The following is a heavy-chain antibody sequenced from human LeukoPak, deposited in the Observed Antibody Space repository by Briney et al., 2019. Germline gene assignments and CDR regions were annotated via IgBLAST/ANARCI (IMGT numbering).Heavy chain of an antibody. Sequence: AASVKVSCKASGYTFTSYDVNWVRQATGQGLEWMGWMNPNSGNTGFAQKFQGRVTLTRDTSLSTAYMELSNLRSDDTAVYYCARDEVVAAPNYFGMVVWGQGTTVSVSS. V-gene: IGHV1-8*01. D-gene: IGHD2-15*01. CDR1: GYTFTSYD. J-gene: IGHJ6*02. CDR3: ARDEVVAAPNYFGMVV. CDR2: MNPNSGNT.